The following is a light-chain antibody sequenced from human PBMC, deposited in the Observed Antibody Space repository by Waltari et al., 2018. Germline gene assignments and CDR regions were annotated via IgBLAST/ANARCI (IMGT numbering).Light chain of an antibody. CDR1: GSNIGRNY. CDR2: DNK. Sequence: QSVLTQPPSVSAAPGQKVTISCSGSGSNIGRNYVCWYQQFPGTAPKLLIYDNKKRPSGIPDRFSGSKSGTSATLGITGLQTGDEADYYCGAWDDAQSAVVFGGGTKLTVL. V-gene: IGLV1-51*01. CDR3: GAWDDAQSAVV. J-gene: IGLJ2*01.